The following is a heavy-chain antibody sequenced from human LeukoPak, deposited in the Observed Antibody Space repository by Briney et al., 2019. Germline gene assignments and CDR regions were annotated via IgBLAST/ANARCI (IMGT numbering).Heavy chain of an antibody. CDR3: VKSSSGNYIKRPYFDY. CDR1: GFTFSSYA. Sequence: GGSLRLSCSASGFTFSSYAMHWVRQAPGKGLECVSAVSNIGGSTFYADSVKGRFTISRDNSKNTLYLQMSSLRTEDTAVYYCVKSSSGNYIKRPYFDYWGQGTLVTVSS. D-gene: IGHD1-26*01. V-gene: IGHV3-64D*06. CDR2: VSNIGGST. J-gene: IGHJ4*02.